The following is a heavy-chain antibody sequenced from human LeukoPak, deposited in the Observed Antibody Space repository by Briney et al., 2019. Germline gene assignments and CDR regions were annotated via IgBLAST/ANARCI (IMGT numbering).Heavy chain of an antibody. CDR3: ARDLPPLGYCSSTSCYGFNWFDP. Sequence: PSETLSLTXTVSGGSISSGDYYWSWIRQPPGKGLEWIGYIYYSGSTYYNPSLKSRVTMSVDTSKNQFSLKLSSVTAADTAVYYCARDLPPLGYCSSTSCYGFNWFDPWGQGTLVTVSS. D-gene: IGHD2-2*01. J-gene: IGHJ5*02. V-gene: IGHV4-30-4*08. CDR1: GGSISSGDYY. CDR2: IYYSGST.